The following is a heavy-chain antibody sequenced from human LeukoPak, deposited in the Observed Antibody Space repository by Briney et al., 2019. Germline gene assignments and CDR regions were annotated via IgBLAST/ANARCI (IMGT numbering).Heavy chain of an antibody. Sequence: GGSLRLSCAASGFTFDDYGMHWVRQAPGKGLEWVSLISGDGGSTYYADSVKGRFTISRDNSKNSLYLQMNSLRTEDTALYYCASSSGYYSDFDYWGQGTLVTVSS. CDR3: ASSSGYYSDFDY. D-gene: IGHD3-22*01. CDR2: ISGDGGST. V-gene: IGHV3-43*02. CDR1: GFTFDDYG. J-gene: IGHJ4*02.